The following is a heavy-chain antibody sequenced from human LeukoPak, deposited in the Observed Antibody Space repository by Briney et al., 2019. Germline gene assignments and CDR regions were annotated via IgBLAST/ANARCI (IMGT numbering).Heavy chain of an antibody. Sequence: GGSLRLSCAASGFTFNSYWMTWVRQAPGKGLEWVADIKQDGSDKYYAGSVKGRFTISRDNAKNSLYLQMNSLRAEDTAVYFCARYTSASTTADYWGQGTLVTVSS. J-gene: IGHJ4*02. CDR1: GFTFNSYW. D-gene: IGHD6-19*01. CDR2: IKQDGSDK. V-gene: IGHV3-7*03. CDR3: ARYTSASTTADY.